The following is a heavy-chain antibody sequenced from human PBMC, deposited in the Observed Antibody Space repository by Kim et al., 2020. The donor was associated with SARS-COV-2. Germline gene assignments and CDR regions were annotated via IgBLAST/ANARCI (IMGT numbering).Heavy chain of an antibody. CDR2: IYYSGST. CDR1: GGSISSGGYY. D-gene: IGHD5-12*01. Sequence: SETLSLTCTVSGGSISSGGYYWSWIRQHPGKGLEWIGYIYYSGSTYYNPSLKSRVTISVDTSKNQFSLKLSSVTAADTAVYYCARDAPSTRSMVASGAFDIWGQGTMVTVSS. CDR3: ARDAPSTRSMVASGAFDI. J-gene: IGHJ3*02. V-gene: IGHV4-31*03.